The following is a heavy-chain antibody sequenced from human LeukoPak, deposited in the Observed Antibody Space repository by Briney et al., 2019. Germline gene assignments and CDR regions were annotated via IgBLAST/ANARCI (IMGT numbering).Heavy chain of an antibody. CDR2: INHSGST. CDR3: ARLRQSGMVATFRPIGIYYFDY. D-gene: IGHD5-12*01. J-gene: IGHJ4*02. Sequence: SETLSLTCAVYGGSFSGYYWSWIRQPPGKGLEWIGEINHSGSTNYNPSLKSRVTISVDTSKNQFSLKLSSVTAADTAVYYCARLRQSGMVATFRPIGIYYFDYWGQGTLVTVSS. V-gene: IGHV4-34*01. CDR1: GGSFSGYY.